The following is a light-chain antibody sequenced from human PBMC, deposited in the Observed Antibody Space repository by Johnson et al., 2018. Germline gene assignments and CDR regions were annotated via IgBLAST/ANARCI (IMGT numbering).Light chain of an antibody. CDR3: GTWDRRLSAGNV. CDR1: SSNIGNNY. J-gene: IGLJ1*01. V-gene: IGLV1-51*02. CDR2: ENN. Sequence: QSVLTQPPSVSAAPGQKVTISCSGSSSNIGNNYVSWYQQLPGTAPKLLIYENNKRPSGIPDRFSGSKSGTSATLAITGLQTGDEADYYRGTWDRRLSAGNVFGTGTKVTVL.